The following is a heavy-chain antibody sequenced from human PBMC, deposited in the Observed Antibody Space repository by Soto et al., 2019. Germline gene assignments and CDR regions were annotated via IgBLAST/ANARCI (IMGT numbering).Heavy chain of an antibody. V-gene: IGHV4-59*01. CDR2: IYYSGST. CDR3: ARRRGRYCSGGSCYHDAFDI. CDR1: GGSISSYY. Sequence: PSETLSLTCTFSGGSISSYYWSWIRQPPGKGLEWIGYIYYSGSTNYNPSLKSRVTISVDTSKNQFSLKLSSVTAADTAVYYCARRRGRYCSGGSCYHDAFDIWGQGTMVTVSS. J-gene: IGHJ3*02. D-gene: IGHD2-15*01.